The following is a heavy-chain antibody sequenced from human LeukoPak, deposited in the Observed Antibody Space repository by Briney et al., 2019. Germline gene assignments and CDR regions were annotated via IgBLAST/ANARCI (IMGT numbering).Heavy chain of an antibody. CDR2: ISSSGSTI. Sequence: GGSLRLSCAASGFTFSSYAMSWVRQAPGKGLEWVSAISSSGSTIYYADSVKGRFTISRDNAKNSLYLQMNSLRAEDTAVYYCASSAGPYFDYWGQGTLVTVSS. CDR3: ASSAGPYFDY. J-gene: IGHJ4*02. CDR1: GFTFSSYA. V-gene: IGHV3-48*04. D-gene: IGHD6-13*01.